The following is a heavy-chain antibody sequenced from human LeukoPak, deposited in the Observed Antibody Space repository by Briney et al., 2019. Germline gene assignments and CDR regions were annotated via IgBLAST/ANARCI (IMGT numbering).Heavy chain of an antibody. V-gene: IGHV3-66*01. CDR3: ARAARLLWFGELSTPYYFDY. Sequence: GGSLRLSCAASGYTVSSNYRSWVRQAPGKGLEWVSVIYSGGSTYYADSVKGRFTISRDNSKNTLYLQMNSLRAEDTAVYYCARAARLLWFGELSTPYYFDYWRQGTLVTVSS. J-gene: IGHJ4*02. CDR1: GYTVSSNY. D-gene: IGHD3-10*01. CDR2: IYSGGST.